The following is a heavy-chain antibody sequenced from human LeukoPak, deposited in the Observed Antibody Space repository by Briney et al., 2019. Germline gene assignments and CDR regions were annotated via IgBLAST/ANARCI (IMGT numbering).Heavy chain of an antibody. CDR1: GYTFTTYY. D-gene: IGHD6-13*01. Sequence: ASVKVSCKASGYTFTTYYMHWVRQGPGQGLEWMGWINPNSGTNYAQNFQGRVTMTRDTSISTAYMELSRLRSDDTAVYYCAREEQHQRGRHFEYWGQGTLVTVSS. V-gene: IGHV1-2*02. CDR2: INPNSGT. J-gene: IGHJ4*02. CDR3: AREEQHQRGRHFEY.